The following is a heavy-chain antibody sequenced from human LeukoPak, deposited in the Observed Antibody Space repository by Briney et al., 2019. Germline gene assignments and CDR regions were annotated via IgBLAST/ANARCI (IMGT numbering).Heavy chain of an antibody. D-gene: IGHD6-19*01. V-gene: IGHV1-3*01. CDR2: INAGNGNT. Sequence: ASVKVSCTASGYTFTSYAMHWVRQAPGQRLEWMGWINAGNGNTKYSQKFQGRVTITRDTSASTAYMELSSLRSEDTAVYYCAREATRYSSGWFFSWGQGTLVTVSS. CDR3: AREATRYSSGWFFS. CDR1: GYTFTSYA. J-gene: IGHJ5*02.